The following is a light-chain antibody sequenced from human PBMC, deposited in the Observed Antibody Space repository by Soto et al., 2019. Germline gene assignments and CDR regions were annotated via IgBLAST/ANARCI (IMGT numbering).Light chain of an antibody. J-gene: IGKJ3*01. CDR2: NTF. CDR1: QSFSSSY. V-gene: IGKV3-20*01. CDR3: QQYGDSPFT. Sequence: EIVLTQSPGTLSLSPGERATLSCRASQSFSSSYLAWYQHKPGQAPRLLIYNTFTTATGIPDRFSGSGSGTDFTLTISRLEPEDFAVYYCQQYGDSPFTFGPGTKVDIK.